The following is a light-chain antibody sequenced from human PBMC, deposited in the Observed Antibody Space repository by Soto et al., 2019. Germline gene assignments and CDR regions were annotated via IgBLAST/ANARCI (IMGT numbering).Light chain of an antibody. CDR2: DAS. CDR1: QSISSW. CDR3: QQYNSYAWT. J-gene: IGKJ1*01. V-gene: IGKV1-5*01. Sequence: QMTQSPSTLSASVGDRVTITCRASQSISSWLAWYQQKPGKAPKLLIYDASSLESGVPSRFSGSGSGTEFTLTISSLQPDDFATYYCQQYNSYAWTFGQGTKVEIK.